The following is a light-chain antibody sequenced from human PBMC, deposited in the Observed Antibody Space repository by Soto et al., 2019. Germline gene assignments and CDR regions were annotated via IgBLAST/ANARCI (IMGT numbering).Light chain of an antibody. V-gene: IGKV1D-12*01. J-gene: IGKJ5*01. CDR2: AAS. CDR1: QGISRS. CDR3: QQADTFPIT. Sequence: DMQMIRSPSSVSASVGDRVTVTCQASQGISRSLAWYQQKPGKAPKLLIYAASSLQSGVPSRFSGSGFGTDFTLTISSLQPEDSAIYYCQQADTFPITFGQGTRLENK.